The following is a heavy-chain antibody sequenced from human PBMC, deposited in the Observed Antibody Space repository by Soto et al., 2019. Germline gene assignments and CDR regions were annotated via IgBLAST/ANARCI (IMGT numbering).Heavy chain of an antibody. V-gene: IGHV3-23*01. CDR2: LSGDGTTT. CDR3: AKDITFDSSAYNY. CDR1: GFTFSTYG. Sequence: EVQLLESGGGLVQPGGSLRLSYTASGFTFSTYGMSWVRQAPGKGLEWVSSLSGDGTTTYYIDSVKGRFTISRDNSRNTLSLQMNSLRTEDTAVYYCAKDITFDSSAYNYWGQGILVTVSS. J-gene: IGHJ4*02. D-gene: IGHD3-22*01.